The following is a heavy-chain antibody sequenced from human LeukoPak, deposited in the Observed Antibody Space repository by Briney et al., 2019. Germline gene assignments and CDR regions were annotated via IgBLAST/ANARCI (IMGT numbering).Heavy chain of an antibody. J-gene: IGHJ4*02. CDR2: ISSSGSTI. D-gene: IGHD3-10*01. CDR3: ARAAYGSGSYYPDYFDY. V-gene: IGHV3-48*03. Sequence: GGSLRLSCAASGFTFSSYAMSWVRQAPGKGLEWVSYISSSGSTIYYADSVTGRFTISRDNAKNSLYLQMNSLRAEDTAVYYCARAAYGSGSYYPDYFDYWGQGTLVTVSS. CDR1: GFTFSSYA.